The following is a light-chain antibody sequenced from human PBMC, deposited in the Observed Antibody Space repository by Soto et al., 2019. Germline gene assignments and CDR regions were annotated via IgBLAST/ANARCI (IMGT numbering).Light chain of an antibody. CDR3: TQYCYYPYT. J-gene: IGKJ2*01. Sequence: DIQMTPSPSTLSASVGDRVTITCRASPSISSWLAWYQQKSGDAPKILIYKASSLESGVPSRFSGSGSVTEVALTFSSLQPDDFAPYDCTQYCYYPYTLGQGTKLEIK. CDR1: PSISSW. CDR2: KAS. V-gene: IGKV1-5*03.